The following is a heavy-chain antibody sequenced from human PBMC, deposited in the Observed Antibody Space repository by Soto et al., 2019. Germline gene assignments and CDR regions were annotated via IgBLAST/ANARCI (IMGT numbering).Heavy chain of an antibody. CDR2: ISAYNGNT. Sequence: QVQLVKSGAEVKKPGASVKVSCKASGYTFTSYGISWVRQAPGHGLEWMGWISAYNGNTNYAQKLQGRVTMTTDTSTSTAYMELRSLRSDDTAVYYCAREVVVVVAATEVNWFDPWGQGTLVTVSS. D-gene: IGHD2-15*01. J-gene: IGHJ5*02. V-gene: IGHV1-18*01. CDR3: AREVVVVVAATEVNWFDP. CDR1: GYTFTSYG.